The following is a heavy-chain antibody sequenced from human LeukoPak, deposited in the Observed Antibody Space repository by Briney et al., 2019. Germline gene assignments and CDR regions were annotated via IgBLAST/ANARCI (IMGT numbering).Heavy chain of an antibody. J-gene: IGHJ4*02. V-gene: IGHV4-39*01. CDR3: ARHGRYYSGSGSYHAFAY. CDR1: GGSISSSSSY. D-gene: IGHD3-10*01. Sequence: SETLSLTCTVSGGSISSSSSYWAWIRQPPGTGLEWIGNIYYSGSTYYNPSLESRVTISVDTSKNQFSLKLSSVTAADTAVFYCARHGRYYSGSGSYHAFAYWGQGTLVTVSS. CDR2: IYYSGST.